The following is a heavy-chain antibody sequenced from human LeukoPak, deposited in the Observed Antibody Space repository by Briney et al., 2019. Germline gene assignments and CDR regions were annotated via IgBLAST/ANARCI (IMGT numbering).Heavy chain of an antibody. CDR1: GFTFRSYE. D-gene: IGHD3-9*01. J-gene: IGHJ4*02. CDR2: ISSSGSTI. V-gene: IGHV3-48*03. CDR3: ARALRHFDWLLPNLDY. Sequence: GGSLRLSCAASGFTFRSYEINWVRQAPGKGLEWVSCISSSGSTIYYADSVKGRFTISRDNAKNSLYLQMNSLRAEDTAVYFCARALRHFDWLLPNLDYWGQGTLVTVSS.